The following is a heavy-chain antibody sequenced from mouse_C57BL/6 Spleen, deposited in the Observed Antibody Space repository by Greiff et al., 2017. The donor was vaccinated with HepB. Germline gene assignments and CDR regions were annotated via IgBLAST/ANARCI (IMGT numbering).Heavy chain of an antibody. V-gene: IGHV1-15*01. CDR2: IDPETGGT. CDR1: GYTFTDYE. J-gene: IGHJ1*03. D-gene: IGHD1-1*01. Sequence: VQLQQSGAELVRPGASVTLSCKASGYTFTDYEMHWVKQTPVHGLEWIGAIDPETGGTAYNQKFKGKAILTADKSSSTAYMELRSLTSEDSAVYYCTRDYYGSSLFVWGTGTTVTVSS. CDR3: TRDYYGSSLFV.